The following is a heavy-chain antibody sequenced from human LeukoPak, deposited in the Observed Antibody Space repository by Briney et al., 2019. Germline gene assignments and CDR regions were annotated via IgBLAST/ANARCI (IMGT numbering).Heavy chain of an antibody. J-gene: IGHJ4*02. Sequence: GGSLRLSCAASGFTFSTYAMHWVRQAPGKGLEWVSIISTSGDTTYYAGSVKGRFTISRDNSKNTLFLQMNSLRAEDTAVYYCARGSPLSYYFDYCGQGTLVTVSS. D-gene: IGHD2/OR15-2a*01. CDR2: ISTSGDTT. CDR1: GFTFSTYA. CDR3: ARGSPLSYYFDY. V-gene: IGHV3-23*01.